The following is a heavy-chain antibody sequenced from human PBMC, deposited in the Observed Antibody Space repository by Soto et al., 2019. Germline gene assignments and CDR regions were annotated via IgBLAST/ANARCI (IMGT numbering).Heavy chain of an antibody. J-gene: IGHJ1*01. Sequence: ASVKVSCKASGYTFTSYGISWVRQAPGQGLEWMGWISAYNGNTNYAQKLQGRVTMTTDTSTSTAYMELRSLRSDDTAVYYCARDREHGQAVAAPGYFQHWGQGTLVTVSS. D-gene: IGHD6-19*01. CDR3: ARDREHGQAVAAPGYFQH. V-gene: IGHV1-18*01. CDR2: ISAYNGNT. CDR1: GYTFTSYG.